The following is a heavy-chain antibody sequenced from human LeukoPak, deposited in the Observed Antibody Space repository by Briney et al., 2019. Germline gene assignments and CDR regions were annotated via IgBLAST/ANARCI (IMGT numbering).Heavy chain of an antibody. D-gene: IGHD6-13*01. CDR2: INPNSGGT. V-gene: IGHV1-2*04. J-gene: IGHJ6*02. Sequence: ASVKVSCTASGYTFTGYYMHWVRQAPGQGLEWMGRINPNSGGTNYAQKFQGWVTMTRDTSISTAYMELSRLRSDDTAVYYCARGIAAAGPPSMDVWGQGTTVTVSS. CDR1: GYTFTGYY. CDR3: ARGIAAAGPPSMDV.